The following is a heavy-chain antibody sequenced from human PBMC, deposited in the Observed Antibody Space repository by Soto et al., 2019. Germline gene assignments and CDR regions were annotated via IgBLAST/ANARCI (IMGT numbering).Heavy chain of an antibody. CDR3: AREGDSSGWDDPFHL. D-gene: IGHD6-19*01. CDR2: ISAYNGNT. J-gene: IGHJ3*01. Sequence: ASVKVSCKASGYSFTSYGIIWVRQAPGQGLKWMGWISAYNGNTNYAQKLQGRVTMTTDTSTSTAYMELRSLRSDDTAVYYCAREGDSSGWDDPFHLWGQGTMVTVSS. V-gene: IGHV1-18*01. CDR1: GYSFTSYG.